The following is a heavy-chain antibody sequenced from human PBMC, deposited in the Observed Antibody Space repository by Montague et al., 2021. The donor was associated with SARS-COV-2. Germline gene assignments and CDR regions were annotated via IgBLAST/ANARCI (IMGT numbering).Heavy chain of an antibody. J-gene: IGHJ6*02. V-gene: IGHV4-59*08. CDR2: IYYSGST. CDR3: ARNAYNHYGLDV. CDR1: GGSISSYY. Sequence: SETLSLTCTVPGGSISSYYWSWIRQPPGRGLEWIGYIYYSGSTNYNPSLKSRVTISVDTSKNQFSLKLSSVTAADTAVYYCARNAYNHYGLDVWGQGATVTVSS.